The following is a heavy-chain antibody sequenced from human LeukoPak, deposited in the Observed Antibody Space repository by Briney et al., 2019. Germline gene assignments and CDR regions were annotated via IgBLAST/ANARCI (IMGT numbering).Heavy chain of an antibody. CDR3: ARVTGYYGLDY. D-gene: IGHD3-9*01. CDR1: VFTVSSNY. J-gene: IGHJ4*02. Sequence: GGSLRLSCAASVFTVSSNYMSWVRQAPGKGLEWVSIIYSGGSTYYADSVKGRFTISRDNSKNTLYLQMNSLRAEDTAVYYCARVTGYYGLDYWGQGTLVTVSS. CDR2: IYSGGST. V-gene: IGHV3-66*01.